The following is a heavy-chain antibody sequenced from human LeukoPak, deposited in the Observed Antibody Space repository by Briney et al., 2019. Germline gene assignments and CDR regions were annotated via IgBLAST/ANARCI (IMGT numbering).Heavy chain of an antibody. CDR2: ISAYNGNT. J-gene: IGHJ4*02. Sequence: ASVKVSCKASGYTFTSYGISWVRQAPGQGLEWMGWISAYNGNTNYAQKLQGRVTMTTDTSTSTAYMELRSLRSDDTAEYYCARDLYCSGGSCSGGERADYWGQGTLVTVSS. CDR3: ARDLYCSGGSCSGGERADY. V-gene: IGHV1-18*01. D-gene: IGHD2-15*01. CDR1: GYTFTSYG.